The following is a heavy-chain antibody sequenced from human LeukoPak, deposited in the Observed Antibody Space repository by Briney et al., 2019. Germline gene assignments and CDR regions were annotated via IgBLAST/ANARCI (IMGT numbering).Heavy chain of an antibody. V-gene: IGHV3-21*01. CDR3: ARGLYPDYYVSSGSSPPEH. CDR2: ISSSGSYI. D-gene: IGHD3-22*01. J-gene: IGHJ1*01. Sequence: PGGSLRLSCAASGFTFSSYAMSWVRQAPGKGLEWVSSISSSGSYIYYADSMQGRFTISRDNSMNSLFLQMNSLRAEDTAVYYCARGLYPDYYVSSGSSPPEHWGQGALVTVSS. CDR1: GFTFSSYA.